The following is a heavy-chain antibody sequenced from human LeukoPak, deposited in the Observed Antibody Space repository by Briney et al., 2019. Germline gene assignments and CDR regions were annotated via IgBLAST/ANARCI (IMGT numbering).Heavy chain of an antibody. Sequence: GGSLRFSCAASGFTFSSYGVHWVRQAPGKGLEWVAFIRYDGGNKYYADSVKGRFTISRDNSKNTLYLQMNSLRAEDTAVYYCAKEGGYSSSCLAYWGQGTLVTVSS. D-gene: IGHD6-13*01. CDR3: AKEGGYSSSCLAY. CDR2: IRYDGGNK. J-gene: IGHJ4*02. V-gene: IGHV3-30*02. CDR1: GFTFSSYG.